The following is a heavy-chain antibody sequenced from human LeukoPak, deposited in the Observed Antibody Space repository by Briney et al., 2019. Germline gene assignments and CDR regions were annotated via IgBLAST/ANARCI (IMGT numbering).Heavy chain of an antibody. J-gene: IGHJ5*02. D-gene: IGHD6-13*01. Sequence: ASVKVSCKGSGYTFTNYAVHWVRQAPGQRLEWLGWINPGNGDTKYSQNFQGRVTVTSDTSAATAYVELNSLTSEDTAVYYCAREVDSSSWYGGNWFDPWGQGTLVTVSS. V-gene: IGHV1-3*01. CDR3: AREVDSSSWYGGNWFDP. CDR1: GYTFTNYA. CDR2: INPGNGDT.